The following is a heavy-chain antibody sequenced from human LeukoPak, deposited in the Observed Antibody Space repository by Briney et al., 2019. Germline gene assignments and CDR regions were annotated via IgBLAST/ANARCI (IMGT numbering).Heavy chain of an antibody. V-gene: IGHV3-7*03. CDR1: GFIFNTFW. CDR2: INQDGSDM. Sequence: PGGSLRPSCAASGFIFNTFWMNWVRLTPGKGLEWVAKINQDGSDMYYVDSVKGRFFVSRDNARNLVYLQMNSLGVDDTAVYYCARDFPGIGRGTFDFWGQGTIIIVSS. J-gene: IGHJ3*01. D-gene: IGHD3-10*01. CDR3: ARDFPGIGRGTFDF.